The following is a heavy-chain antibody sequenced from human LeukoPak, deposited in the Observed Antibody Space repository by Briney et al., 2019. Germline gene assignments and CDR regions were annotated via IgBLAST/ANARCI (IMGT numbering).Heavy chain of an antibody. V-gene: IGHV4-34*01. CDR3: ARDAGTYYYDSSGSDDAFDI. CDR1: GVSFSGYY. D-gene: IGHD3-22*01. J-gene: IGHJ3*02. Sequence: SETLSLTCAAYGVSFSGYYWSWIRQPPGKGREWIGEINHRGSTNYNPSLKSRVTISVDTSKNQFSLKLSSVTAADTAVYYCARDAGTYYYDSSGSDDAFDIWGQGTMVTVSS. CDR2: INHRGST.